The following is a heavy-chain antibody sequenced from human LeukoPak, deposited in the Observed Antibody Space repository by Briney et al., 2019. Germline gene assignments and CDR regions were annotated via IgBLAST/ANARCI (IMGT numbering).Heavy chain of an antibody. D-gene: IGHD4-17*01. V-gene: IGHV4-39*01. CDR2: IYYSGSA. J-gene: IGHJ4*02. CDR1: GGSISSSSYY. CDR3: ARLDDYVNYFDY. Sequence: PSETLSLTCTVSGGSISSSSYYWGWIRQPPGKGLEWIGSIYYSGSAYYNPSLKSRVTISADTSKNQFSLKLSSVTAADTAVYYCARLDDYVNYFDYWGQGTLVTVSS.